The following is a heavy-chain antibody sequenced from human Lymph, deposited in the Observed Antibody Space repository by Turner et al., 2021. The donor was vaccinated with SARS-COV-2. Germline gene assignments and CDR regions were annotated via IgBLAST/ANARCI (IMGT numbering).Heavy chain of an antibody. CDR2: IYSGGST. CDR3: ARDFREGAFDI. V-gene: IGHV3-66*01. D-gene: IGHD3-10*01. Sequence: EVQLVESGGGLIQPGGSLRLSCAASGLLVSRNYMSWVRQAPGKGLEWVSVIYSGGSTYYADSVKGRFTISRDNSKNTLFLQMNSLRAEDTAVYYCARDFREGAFDIWGQGTMVTISS. J-gene: IGHJ3*02. CDR1: GLLVSRNY.